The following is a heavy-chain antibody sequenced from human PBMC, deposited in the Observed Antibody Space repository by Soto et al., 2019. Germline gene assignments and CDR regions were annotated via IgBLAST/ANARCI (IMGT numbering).Heavy chain of an antibody. J-gene: IGHJ3*02. CDR1: GFTFSSYW. Sequence: PGGSLRLSCAASGFTFSSYWMSWVRQAPGKGLEWVANIKQDGSEKYYVDSVKGRFTISRDNAKNSLYLQMNSLRAEYTAVYYCARSQLLPYDAFDTWGQGTMVTVSS. V-gene: IGHV3-7*05. CDR2: IKQDGSEK. D-gene: IGHD2-2*01. CDR3: ARSQLLPYDAFDT.